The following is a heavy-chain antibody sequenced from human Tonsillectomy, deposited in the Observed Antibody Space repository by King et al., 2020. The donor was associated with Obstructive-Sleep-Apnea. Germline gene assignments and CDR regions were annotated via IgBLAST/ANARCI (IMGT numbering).Heavy chain of an antibody. CDR1: GFSFDDYA. CDR2: ISWNSGSI. D-gene: IGHD6-19*01. J-gene: IGHJ4*02. V-gene: IGHV3-9*01. Sequence: VQLVESGGGLVQPGRSLRLSCAASGFSFDDYAMHWVRQAPGKGLEWVSGISWNSGSIGYADSVKGRFIISRDNAKNSLYLQMNSLRAEDTAFYYCAKDLSSGWYSPQDCWGQGTLVTVSS. CDR3: AKDLSSGWYSPQDC.